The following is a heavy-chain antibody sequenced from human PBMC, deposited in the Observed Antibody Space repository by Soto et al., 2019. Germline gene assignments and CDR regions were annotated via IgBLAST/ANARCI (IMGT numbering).Heavy chain of an antibody. CDR2: IYSGGST. CDR3: ARGISGTLNLLGSFDI. CDR1: GFTVSTYY. Sequence: EGQLVETGGDLIQPGGSLRLSCAASGFTVSTYYMTWVRQAPGKGLEWVSVIYSGGSTYYADSVKGRFTISRDSSKNTVFLQMNSLRAEDTAVYYCARGISGTLNLLGSFDIWGQGTMVTVSS. J-gene: IGHJ3*02. V-gene: IGHV3-53*02. D-gene: IGHD1-7*01.